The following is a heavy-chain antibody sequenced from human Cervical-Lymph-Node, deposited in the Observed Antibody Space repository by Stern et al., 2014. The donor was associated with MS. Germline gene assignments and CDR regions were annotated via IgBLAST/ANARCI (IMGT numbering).Heavy chain of an antibody. CDR3: ASAKDSGSYSAC. CDR2: IIPIFGIP. D-gene: IGHD1-26*01. CDR1: GGTFNNYA. V-gene: IGHV1-69*01. J-gene: IGHJ4*02. Sequence: QVQLVQSGAEVKKPGSSVKVSCKSSGGTFNNYAISWVRQAPGQGLEWMGGIIPIFGIPTYAQKFQVRVRIPADESTTTTYMELDSLRSDDTAMYYCASAKDSGSYSACWGQGTLVTVSS.